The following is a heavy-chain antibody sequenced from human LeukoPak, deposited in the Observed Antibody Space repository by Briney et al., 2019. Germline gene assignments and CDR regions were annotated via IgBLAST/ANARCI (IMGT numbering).Heavy chain of an antibody. CDR1: GGSISSYY. Sequence: SETLTLTCTVSGGSISSYYWSWIRQPPGKGLEWIGYIYYSGSTNYNPSLKSRVTISVDISKNHFSLKLSYVTAADTAVYYCARGSGSYGDIWGQGTMVTVSS. CDR3: ARGSGSYGDI. D-gene: IGHD1-26*01. CDR2: IYYSGST. J-gene: IGHJ3*02. V-gene: IGHV4-59*01.